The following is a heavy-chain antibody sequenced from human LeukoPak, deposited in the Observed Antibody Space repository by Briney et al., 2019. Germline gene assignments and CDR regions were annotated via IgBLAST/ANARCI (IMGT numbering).Heavy chain of an antibody. CDR1: GGSISGYY. Sequence: SETLSLTCTVSGGSISGYYWSWIRQPAGKGLEWIGRIYTSGTTHDNPSLKSRVTMSVDTSKNQVSLKVSSVTAADTAVYYCARSVVPASTRYYYYYYMDVWGKGTTVTVSS. V-gene: IGHV4-4*07. CDR3: ARSVVPASTRYYYYYYMDV. D-gene: IGHD2-2*01. CDR2: IYTSGTT. J-gene: IGHJ6*03.